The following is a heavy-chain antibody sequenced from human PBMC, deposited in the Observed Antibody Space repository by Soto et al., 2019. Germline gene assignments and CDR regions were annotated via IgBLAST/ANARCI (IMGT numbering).Heavy chain of an antibody. J-gene: IGHJ4*02. V-gene: IGHV5-51*01. CDR1: GYSFTKFW. CDR3: ERTTTLNKIDF. Sequence: GESLKISCKASGYSFTKFWIGWVRQMPGKGLEWMGLIYPGDSDTRYSPSFQGQVAFSADTSTSTVYLQWSRLRASDTAIYYCERTTTLNKIDFWGQGNLVTVSS. CDR2: IYPGDSDT. D-gene: IGHD1-1*01.